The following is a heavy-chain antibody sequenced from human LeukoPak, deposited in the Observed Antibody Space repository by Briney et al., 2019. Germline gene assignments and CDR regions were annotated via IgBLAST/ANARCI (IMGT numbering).Heavy chain of an antibody. Sequence: GGSLRLSCAASGFIFSNYWMHWVRQAPGKGLVWVSRLNLDGTTRDYADSVKGRFTISRDNAKNTLSLQMNGLKVDDTAVYYCARESAGSYWGWGQGTLVTVSS. CDR2: LNLDGTTR. CDR3: ARESAGSYWG. J-gene: IGHJ4*02. D-gene: IGHD1-26*01. CDR1: GFIFSNYW. V-gene: IGHV3-74*01.